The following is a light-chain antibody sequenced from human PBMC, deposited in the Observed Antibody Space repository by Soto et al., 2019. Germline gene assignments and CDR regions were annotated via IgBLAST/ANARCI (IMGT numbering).Light chain of an antibody. CDR3: HQYVTSLP. V-gene: IGKV3-20*01. CDR1: QSLAANY. J-gene: IGKJ3*01. Sequence: EIVLTQSPGILSLSPGERATLSCRVSQSLAANYLAWYQQKPGQAPRLLIYGASSRATGIPDRFSGSVSGTDVTLTIRRLGPEDSAVYHCHQYVTSLPVGPGTKVEIK. CDR2: GAS.